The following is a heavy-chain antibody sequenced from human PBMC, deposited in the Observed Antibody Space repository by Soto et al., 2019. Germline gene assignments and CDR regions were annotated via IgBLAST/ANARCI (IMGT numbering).Heavy chain of an antibody. CDR1: GITFRNHW. J-gene: IGHJ4*02. CDR2: IKAGGSQK. V-gene: IGHV3-7*02. Sequence: GGSLRLSCVASGITFRNHWMTWARQAPGKGLEWVANIKAGGSQKFYVDYVKGRFTISRDNAKNSLYLQMNSLRAEDTAVYYCVRIGGGSPGDYWGQGT. CDR3: VRIGGGSPGDY.